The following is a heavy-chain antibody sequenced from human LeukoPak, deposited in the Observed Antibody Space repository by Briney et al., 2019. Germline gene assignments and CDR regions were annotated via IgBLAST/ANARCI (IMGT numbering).Heavy chain of an antibody. CDR3: ARLVLTDGYNPFFDY. CDR1: GGSISSSSYY. CDR2: IYYSGST. Sequence: SETLSLTCTVSGGSISSSSYYWGWIRQPPGKGLEWIGSIYYSGSTYYNPSLKSRVTISVDTSKNQFSLKLSSVTAADTAVYYCARLVLTDGYNPFFDYWGQGTLVTVSS. V-gene: IGHV4-39*07. D-gene: IGHD5-24*01. J-gene: IGHJ4*02.